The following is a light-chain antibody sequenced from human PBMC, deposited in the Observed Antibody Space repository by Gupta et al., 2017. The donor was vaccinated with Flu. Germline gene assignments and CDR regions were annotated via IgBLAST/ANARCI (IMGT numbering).Light chain of an antibody. CDR1: QSISNY. V-gene: IGKV1-39*01. CDR2: RAS. J-gene: IGKJ1*01. CDR3: RQSYSTPLLT. Sequence: SSLSASVGDRVTITCRASQSISNYLNWYQKKPGEAPKLLVYRASSWQSGVPSRFSGSGSGTDFTLTISSRQPEDCATYFCRQSYSTPLLTFGHGTKVDIK.